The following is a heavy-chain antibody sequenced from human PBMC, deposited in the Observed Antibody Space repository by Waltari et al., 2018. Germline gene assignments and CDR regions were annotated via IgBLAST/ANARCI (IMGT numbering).Heavy chain of an antibody. Sequence: VQLVASGGGLIQSGGSLRRSCAASGFTVSSNYLSLVRQAPGKGLEWVSVIYSCGSTYYADSVKGRFTISRDNSKNTLYLQMNSLRAEDTAVYYCARVADSGDFDYWGQGTLVTVSS. CDR1: GFTVSSNY. CDR3: ARVADSGDFDY. V-gene: IGHV3-53*01. J-gene: IGHJ4*02. D-gene: IGHD2-21*01. CDR2: IYSCGST.